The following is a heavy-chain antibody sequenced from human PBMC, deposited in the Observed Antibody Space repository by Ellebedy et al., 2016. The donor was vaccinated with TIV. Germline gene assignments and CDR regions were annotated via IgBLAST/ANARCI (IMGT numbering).Heavy chain of an antibody. CDR3: ARDSYGMDV. J-gene: IGHJ6*02. Sequence: GESLKISCAASGFTFSSYWMSWVRQAPGKGLEWVANIKQDGSEKYYVDSVKGRFTISRDNAKNSLYLQMNSLRAEDTAVYYCARDSYGMDVWGQGTTVTVSS. CDR2: IKQDGSEK. V-gene: IGHV3-7*03. CDR1: GFTFSSYW.